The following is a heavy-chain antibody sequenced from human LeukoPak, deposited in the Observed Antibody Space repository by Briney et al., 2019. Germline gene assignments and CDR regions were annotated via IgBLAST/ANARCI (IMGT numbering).Heavy chain of an antibody. V-gene: IGHV3-23*01. J-gene: IGHJ1*01. CDR3: AKDPRWEMLLGDYLEH. CDR2: ISGHGGAT. Sequence: GGSLRLSCVASGFIFKDFAMTWVRQAPGKGLEWVSAISGHGGATQYAESVRGRFNISRNNSKKTLFLQMDNLRAEDTGIYFCAKDPRWEMLLGDYLEHWGQGTVVTVSS. CDR1: GFIFKDFA. D-gene: IGHD3-16*01.